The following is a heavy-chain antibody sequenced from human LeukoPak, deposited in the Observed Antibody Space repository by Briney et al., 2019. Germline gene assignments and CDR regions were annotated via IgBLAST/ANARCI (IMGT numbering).Heavy chain of an antibody. CDR3: ARGKHDYGDYTRLDY. CDR2: IYHSGST. CDR1: GGSVSGGSYY. V-gene: IGHV4-30-2*01. Sequence: SETLSLTCTVSGGSVSGGSYYWSWIRQPPGKGLEWIGYIYHSGSTYYNPSLKSRVTISVDRSKNQFSLKLSSVTAADTAVYYCARGKHDYGDYTRLDYWGQGTLVTVSS. D-gene: IGHD4-17*01. J-gene: IGHJ4*02.